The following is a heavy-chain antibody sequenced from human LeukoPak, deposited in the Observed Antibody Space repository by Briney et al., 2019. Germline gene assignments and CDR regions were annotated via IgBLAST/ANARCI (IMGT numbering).Heavy chain of an antibody. J-gene: IGHJ3*02. Sequence: GGSLRLSCAASGFTFDNYAMHWVRQAPGKGLEWVSSISWNSGSIGYADSVKGRFTISRDNAKNSLYLQMNSLRAEDTALYYCAKDYRKWEPAHAFDIWGQGTMVTVSS. V-gene: IGHV3-9*01. CDR1: GFTFDNYA. CDR3: AKDYRKWEPAHAFDI. D-gene: IGHD1-26*01. CDR2: ISWNSGSI.